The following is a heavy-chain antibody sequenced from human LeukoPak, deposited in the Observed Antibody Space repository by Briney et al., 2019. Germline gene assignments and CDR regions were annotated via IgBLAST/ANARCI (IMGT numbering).Heavy chain of an antibody. J-gene: IGHJ5*02. Sequence: ASVKVSCKASGYTFSSYGVTWVRQAPGQGPEWMAWIRGYSGNTEYAQKFQDRVTLTADTSTSTVYMELRSLRSDDTAVYYCARDGWSLGPWGQGTLVTVSS. CDR3: ARDGWSLGP. V-gene: IGHV1-18*01. CDR1: GYTFSSYG. CDR2: IRGYSGNT. D-gene: IGHD2-8*01.